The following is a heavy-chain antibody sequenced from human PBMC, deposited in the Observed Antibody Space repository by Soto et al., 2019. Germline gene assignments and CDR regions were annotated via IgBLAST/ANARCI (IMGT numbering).Heavy chain of an antibody. CDR2: IWYDGSNK. D-gene: IGHD2-2*01. CDR3: ARDGGYCSSTSCSNWFDP. V-gene: IGHV3-33*01. CDR1: GFTFSSYG. Sequence: GGSLRLSCAASGFTFSSYGMHWVRQAPGKGLEWVAVIWYDGSNKYYADSVKGRFTISRDNSKNTLYLQMNSLRAEDTAVYYCARDGGYCSSTSCSNWFDPWGQGTLVTVSS. J-gene: IGHJ5*02.